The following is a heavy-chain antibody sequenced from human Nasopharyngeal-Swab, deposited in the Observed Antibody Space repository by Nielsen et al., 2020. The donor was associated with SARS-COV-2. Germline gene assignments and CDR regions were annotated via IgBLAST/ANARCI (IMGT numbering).Heavy chain of an antibody. V-gene: IGHV4-39*07. Sequence: WIRQPPGKGLEWIGSIYYSGSTYYNPSLKSRVTISVDTSKNQSSLKLSSVTAADTAVYYCARVTGYYYYYMDVWGKGTTVTVSS. CDR2: IYYSGST. CDR3: ARVTGYYYYYMDV. D-gene: IGHD3-9*01. J-gene: IGHJ6*03.